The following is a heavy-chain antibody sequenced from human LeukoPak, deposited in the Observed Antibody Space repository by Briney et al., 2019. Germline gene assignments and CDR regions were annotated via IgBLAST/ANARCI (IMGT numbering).Heavy chain of an antibody. CDR2: IIPILGIA. Sequence: ASVKVSCKASGGTFSSYAISWVRQAPGQGLEWMGRIIPILGIANYAQKFQSRVTITADKSTSTAYMELSSLRSEDTAVYYCARASRYYDSSGSLYYFDYWGQGTLVTVSS. CDR3: ARASRYYDSSGSLYYFDY. V-gene: IGHV1-69*04. J-gene: IGHJ4*02. D-gene: IGHD3-22*01. CDR1: GGTFSSYA.